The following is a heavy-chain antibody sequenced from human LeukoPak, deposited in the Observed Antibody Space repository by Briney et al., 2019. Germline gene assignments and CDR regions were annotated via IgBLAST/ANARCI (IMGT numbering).Heavy chain of an antibody. CDR2: ISYDGSNK. CDR1: GFTFSSYS. Sequence: QAGGSLRLSCAASGFTFSSYSMNWVRQAPGKGLEWVAVISYDGSNKYYADSVKGRFTISRDNSKNTLYLQMNSLRAEDTAVYYCAKNGDGQLTYFDYWGQGTLVTVSS. J-gene: IGHJ4*02. V-gene: IGHV3-30*18. CDR3: AKNGDGQLTYFDY. D-gene: IGHD7-27*01.